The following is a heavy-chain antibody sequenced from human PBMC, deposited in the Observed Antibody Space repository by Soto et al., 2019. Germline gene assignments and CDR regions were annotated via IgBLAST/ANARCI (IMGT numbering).Heavy chain of an antibody. CDR2: INPNSGGT. V-gene: IGHV1-2*02. CDR3: ARGLGSGWYSGFDYYYYGMDV. J-gene: IGHJ6*02. CDR1: GYTFTGYY. Sequence: ASVKVSCKASGYTFTGYYMHWVRQAPGQGLEWMGWINPNSGGTNYAQKFQGRVTMTRDTSISTAYMELSRLRSDDTAVYYCARGLGSGWYSGFDYYYYGMDVWGQGTTVTVTS. D-gene: IGHD6-19*01.